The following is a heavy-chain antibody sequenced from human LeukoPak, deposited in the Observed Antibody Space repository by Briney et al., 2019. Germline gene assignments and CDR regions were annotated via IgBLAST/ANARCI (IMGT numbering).Heavy chain of an antibody. CDR3: ARDRPYCSSTSCYSSPSFDY. V-gene: IGHV3-21*01. J-gene: IGHJ4*02. CDR1: GFTFSSYS. CDR2: ISSSSSYI. D-gene: IGHD2-2*01. Sequence: PGGSLRLSCAASGFTFSSYSMNWVRQAPGKGLEWVSSISSSSSYIYYADSVKGRFTISRDNAKNSLYLQMNSLRAEDTAVYYCARDRPYCSSTSCYSSPSFDYWGQGTLVTVSS.